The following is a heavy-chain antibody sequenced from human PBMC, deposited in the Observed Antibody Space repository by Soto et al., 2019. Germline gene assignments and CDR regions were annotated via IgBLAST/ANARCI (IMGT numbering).Heavy chain of an antibody. CDR2: ILYTGYT. J-gene: IGHJ3*02. Sequence: SETLSLTCTVSGGSISDYYWSWIRQPPGKGLEWIGYILYTGYTNYNPSLKSRVTISVDTSKNQFSLKLSSVTAADTALYYCARGTGVVVPAASPVAFDIWGQGTMVTVSS. V-gene: IGHV4-59*01. D-gene: IGHD2-2*01. CDR3: ARGTGVVVPAASPVAFDI. CDR1: GGSISDYY.